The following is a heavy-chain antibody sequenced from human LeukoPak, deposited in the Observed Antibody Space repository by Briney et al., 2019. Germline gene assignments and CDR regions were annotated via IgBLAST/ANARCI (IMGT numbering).Heavy chain of an antibody. J-gene: IGHJ3*02. CDR1: GGTFSSYA. Sequence: SVKVSCKASGGTFSSYAISWVRQAPGQGLEWMGGIIPIFGTANYAQKFQGRVTITADESTSTTYMELSSLRSEDTAVYYCALRFLELKPVVGAFDIWGQGTMVTVSS. V-gene: IGHV1-69*13. CDR3: ALRFLELKPVVGAFDI. CDR2: IIPIFGTA. D-gene: IGHD3-3*01.